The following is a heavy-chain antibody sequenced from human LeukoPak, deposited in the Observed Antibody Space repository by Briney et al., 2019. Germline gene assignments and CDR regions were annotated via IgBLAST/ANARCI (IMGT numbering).Heavy chain of an antibody. CDR1: GFTLSNYA. D-gene: IGHD5-12*01. Sequence: HPGGSLRLSCAASGFTLSNYAMSWVRQAPGRGLEWVSSISNSGGRTFYTDSVKGRFTISRDNSKITLYLQMNSLRAEDTAVYYCAKSYNGYESKPDYWGQGTLVTVSS. CDR3: AKSYNGYESKPDY. V-gene: IGHV3-23*01. CDR2: ISNSGGRT. J-gene: IGHJ4*02.